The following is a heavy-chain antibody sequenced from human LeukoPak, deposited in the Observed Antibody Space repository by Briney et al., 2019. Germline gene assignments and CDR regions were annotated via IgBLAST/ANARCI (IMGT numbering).Heavy chain of an antibody. V-gene: IGHV4-34*01. D-gene: IGHD1-26*01. CDR2: INHSGST. Sequence: PSETLSLTCAVYGGSFSGYYWSWIRQPPGKGLEWIGEINHSGSTNYNPSLKSRVTISVDTSKNQFSLKLSSVTAADTAVYYCARGRASGSYPFDYWGQGTLVTVSS. CDR1: GGSFSGYY. J-gene: IGHJ4*02. CDR3: ARGRASGSYPFDY.